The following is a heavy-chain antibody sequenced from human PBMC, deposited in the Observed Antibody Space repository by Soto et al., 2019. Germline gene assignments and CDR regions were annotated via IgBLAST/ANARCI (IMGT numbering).Heavy chain of an antibody. CDR2: ISLFSDGR. CDR3: ASVVPGAEAWFGP. J-gene: IGHJ5*02. CDR1: GYTFSNYG. V-gene: IGHV1-18*01. D-gene: IGHD2-2*01. Sequence: QVQLVQSGGEVKRPGASVKVSCKTSGYTFSNYGITWVRQATGQPLEWLGWISLFSDGRNYAQKFQGRVSMTTDTSTTAAYMELRSLRSDDTAVYYCASVVPGAEAWFGPWGQGTLVTVSS.